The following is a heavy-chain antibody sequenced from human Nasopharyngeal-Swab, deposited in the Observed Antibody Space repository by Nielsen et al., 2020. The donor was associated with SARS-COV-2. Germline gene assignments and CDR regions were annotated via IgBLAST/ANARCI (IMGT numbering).Heavy chain of an antibody. Sequence: GGSLRLSCTASGFTFSSYGINWVRQAPGMGLEWVANIKEDGSQKYYGDSVKGRFSISRDSSKNTLYLQMDSLRGEDTAVYYCARDAPAHYGAFYWGRGTLVTVSS. CDR3: ARDAPAHYGAFY. V-gene: IGHV3-7*01. CDR1: GFTFSSYG. CDR2: IKEDGSQK. D-gene: IGHD4-17*01. J-gene: IGHJ4*02.